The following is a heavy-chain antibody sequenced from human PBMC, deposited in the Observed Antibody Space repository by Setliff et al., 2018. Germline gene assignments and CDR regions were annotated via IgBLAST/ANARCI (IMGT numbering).Heavy chain of an antibody. V-gene: IGHV3-72*01. CDR2: TRDRASGHTT. CDR3: VDSGNPSRAEHFQN. J-gene: IGHJ1*01. D-gene: IGHD3-9*01. CDR1: GFTFSDHY. Sequence: PGGSLRLSCAVSGFTFSDHYMDWVRQAPGKGLEWVARTRDRASGHTTEYAASVNGRFTVSRDDSNHLVYLQMNNLKSEDTAVYYCVDSGNPSRAEHFQNWGQGSLVTVSS.